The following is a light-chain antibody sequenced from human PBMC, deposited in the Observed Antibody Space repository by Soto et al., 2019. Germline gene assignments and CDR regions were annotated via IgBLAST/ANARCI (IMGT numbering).Light chain of an antibody. J-gene: IGKJ1*01. Sequence: DIQMTQSPSTLSASVGDRVTITCRASQSIGSWLAWYQQKLGKAPKLLIYRASSLESEVPSRFSGSESGTEFTLIINSLQPDDFATYYCQQYNVYPWTFGQGTKVEIK. CDR3: QQYNVYPWT. V-gene: IGKV1-5*03. CDR2: RAS. CDR1: QSIGSW.